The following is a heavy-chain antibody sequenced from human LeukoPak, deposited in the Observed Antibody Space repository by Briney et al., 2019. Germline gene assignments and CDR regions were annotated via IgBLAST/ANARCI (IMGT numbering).Heavy chain of an antibody. D-gene: IGHD6-19*01. CDR3: AKNGIAVGYYYGMDV. CDR1: GFTFSSYA. J-gene: IGHJ6*02. V-gene: IGHV3-23*01. CDR2: ISGSGGST. Sequence: PGGSLRLSCAASGFTFSSYAMSWVRQAPGKGLEWVSAISGSGGSTYYADSVKGRFTISRDNSKNTLYLQMNSLRAEDTAVYYCAKNGIAVGYYYGMDVWGQGTTVTVSS.